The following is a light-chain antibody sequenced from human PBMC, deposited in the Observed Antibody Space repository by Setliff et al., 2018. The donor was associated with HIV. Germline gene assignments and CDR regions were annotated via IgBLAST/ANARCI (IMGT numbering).Light chain of an antibody. CDR2: YDS. V-gene: IGLV3-21*04. CDR1: NIGSAS. CDR3: QVWDSSSDHPLA. Sequence: SNELTQPPSVSVAPGKTARITCEGNNIGSASVHWYQQKPGQAPVVVIYYDSDRPSGIPERFSGSNSGNTATLTISRVEAGDEADYYCQVWDSSSDHPLAFGTGTKVTVL. J-gene: IGLJ1*01.